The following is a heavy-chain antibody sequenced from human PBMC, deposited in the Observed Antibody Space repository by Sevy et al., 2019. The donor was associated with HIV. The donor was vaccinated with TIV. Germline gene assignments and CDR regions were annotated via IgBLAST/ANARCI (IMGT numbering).Heavy chain of an antibody. Sequence: GGSLRLSCAASGFTFSSYAMSWVRQAPGKGLEWVSAISGSGGSTYYADSVKGRFTISRVNSKNTLYLQMNSLRAEDTAVYYCAKRTVITGTTRDYYYYYGMDVWGQGTTVTVSS. CDR3: AKRTVITGTTRDYYYYYGMDV. D-gene: IGHD1-7*01. CDR2: ISGSGGST. J-gene: IGHJ6*02. V-gene: IGHV3-23*01. CDR1: GFTFSSYA.